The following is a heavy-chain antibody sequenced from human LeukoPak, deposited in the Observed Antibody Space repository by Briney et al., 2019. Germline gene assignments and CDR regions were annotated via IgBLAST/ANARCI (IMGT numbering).Heavy chain of an antibody. D-gene: IGHD1-14*01. J-gene: IGHJ4*02. V-gene: IGHV3-53*01. CDR1: GLSFSSNT. Sequence: PGGSLSLSCAASGLSFSSNTMSWVRQAPGKGLEWVSLIYSGGSTYYADAVKGGFTISRDNSKKTLYLQMNSLRAEDTAVYYCARAGYNAGAFAYWGQGALVTVSS. CDR2: IYSGGST. CDR3: ARAGYNAGAFAY.